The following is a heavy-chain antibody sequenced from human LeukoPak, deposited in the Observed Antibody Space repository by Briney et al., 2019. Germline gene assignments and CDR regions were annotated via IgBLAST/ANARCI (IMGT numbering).Heavy chain of an antibody. J-gene: IGHJ4*02. V-gene: IGHV4-38-2*01. CDR2: IYHSGST. CDR1: DYSISSGYY. CDR3: ARVQGHSYDSNGYYRYFDY. Sequence: PSETLSLTCAVSDYSISSGYYWGWIRKSPGKGLEWIGSIYHSGSTYYNPSLKSRVTISVDTSKNEFSLKLSSVTAADTAVYFCARVQGHSYDSNGYYRYFDYWGQGTLVTVSS. D-gene: IGHD3-22*01.